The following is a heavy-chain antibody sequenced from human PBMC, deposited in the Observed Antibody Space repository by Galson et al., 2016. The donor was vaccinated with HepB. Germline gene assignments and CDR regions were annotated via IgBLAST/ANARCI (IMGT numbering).Heavy chain of an antibody. CDR3: ARVPAVAATDY. Sequence: SLRLSCAASGFTFSDYCMSWIRQAPGKGLEWVSYISTSSSYTNYADSVKGRFTISRDNAKNSLYLQMNGLRAEDTAVYYCARVPAVAATDYWGQGTLVTVSS. D-gene: IGHD6-19*01. CDR1: GFTFSDYC. J-gene: IGHJ4*02. CDR2: ISTSSSYT. V-gene: IGHV3-11*06.